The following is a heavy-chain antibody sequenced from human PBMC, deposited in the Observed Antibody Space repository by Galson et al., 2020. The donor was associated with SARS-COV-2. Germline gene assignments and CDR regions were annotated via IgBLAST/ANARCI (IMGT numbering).Heavy chain of an antibody. D-gene: IGHD1-1*01. J-gene: IGHJ4*02. CDR1: GFTISSYE. Sequence: TGGSLRLSCAASGFTISSYEMNWVRQAPGKGLEWVSYISSSGSTIYYADSVKGRFTISRDNAKNSLYLQMNSLRAEDTAVYYCARDQSDWNDVTFDYWGQGTLVTVSS. CDR2: ISSSGSTI. CDR3: ARDQSDWNDVTFDY. V-gene: IGHV3-48*03.